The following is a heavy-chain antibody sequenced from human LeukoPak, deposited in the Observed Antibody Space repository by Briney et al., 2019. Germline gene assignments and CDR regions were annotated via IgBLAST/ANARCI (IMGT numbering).Heavy chain of an antibody. CDR2: IKSDGITI. CDR3: LRDLNWSLDQ. CDR1: GFTFSNYM. J-gene: IGHJ4*02. V-gene: IGHV3-74*01. Sequence: GGSPRLSCAASGFTFSNYMMHWVRQAPGKGLVWVSRIKSDGITITYADSVKGRFTISRDNAKNTLYLQMNSLRAEDTAVYYCLRDLNWSLDQWGQGALVTVSS. D-gene: IGHD1-20*01.